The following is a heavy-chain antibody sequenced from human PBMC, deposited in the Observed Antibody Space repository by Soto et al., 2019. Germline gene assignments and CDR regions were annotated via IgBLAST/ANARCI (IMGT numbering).Heavy chain of an antibody. V-gene: IGHV3-23*01. J-gene: IGHJ4*02. CDR3: AKGGPRWASGSFFDC. CDR1: GFTFSTYA. CDR2: VSASGLNT. Sequence: EVQLLESGGKLVQPGGSLTLSCAASGFTFSTYAMAWVRQAPGKGLGWVSGVSASGLNTDYADPVKGRFYISRDNSKNTVSLHMNSLRAQERRLNDCAKGGPRWASGSFFDCWGQGTLVTVSS. D-gene: IGHD3-10*01.